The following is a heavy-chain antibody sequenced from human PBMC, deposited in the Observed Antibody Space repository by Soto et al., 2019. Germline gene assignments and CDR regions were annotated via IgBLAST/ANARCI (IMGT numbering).Heavy chain of an antibody. CDR2: IYSSGSA. D-gene: IGHD1-26*01. V-gene: IGHV4-4*07. J-gene: IGHJ4*02. CDR1: RASIYTYS. CDR3: ATIVGDNDY. Sequence: NPSETLSLTCTVSRASIYTYSWTWIRQPAGRGLQWIGHIYSSGSANYSPSLKSRVSMSVDSSKNQISLKLSSVTAADTAVYYCATIVGDNDYWGQGTLVTVSS.